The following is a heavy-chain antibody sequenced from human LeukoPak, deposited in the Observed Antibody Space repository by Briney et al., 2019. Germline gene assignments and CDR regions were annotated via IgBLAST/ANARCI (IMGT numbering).Heavy chain of an antibody. V-gene: IGHV3-33*08. J-gene: IGHJ4*02. CDR1: GFTFSSYA. Sequence: GGSLRLSCAASGFTFSSYAMNWVRQAPGKGLEWVAVIWYDGSNKYYTDSVKGRFTISRDNSKNTLYLQMNSLRAEDTAVYYCARGQYSPDYWGQGTLVTVSS. CDR2: IWYDGSNK. CDR3: ARGQYSPDY. D-gene: IGHD2-15*01.